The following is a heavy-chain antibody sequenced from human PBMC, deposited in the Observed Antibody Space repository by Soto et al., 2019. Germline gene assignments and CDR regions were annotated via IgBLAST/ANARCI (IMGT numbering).Heavy chain of an antibody. CDR2: VIRSSGGT. Sequence: ASVTVSCKASGYTFTGYFMPWVRQAPGQGFECMGCVIRSSGGTDDARKFQGWVTMSRDTSISTAYIELSRLISDDTAVYYCARSHGSGTSCYPSGMGVWGQLTRVTDSS. V-gene: IGHV1-2*04. CDR3: ARSHGSGTSCYPSGMGV. D-gene: IGHD2-2*01. CDR1: GYTFTGYF. J-gene: IGHJ6*02.